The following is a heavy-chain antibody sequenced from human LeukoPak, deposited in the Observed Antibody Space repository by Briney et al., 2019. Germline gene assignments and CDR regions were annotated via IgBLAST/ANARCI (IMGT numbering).Heavy chain of an antibody. V-gene: IGHV3-30*18. Sequence: GGSLRLSCAASGFTFSSYGMHWVRRAPGKGLEWVAVISYDGSNKYYADSVKGRFTISRDNSKNTLYLQMNSLRAEDTAVYYCAKDPSPESIAARGFDYWGQGTLVTVSS. CDR2: ISYDGSNK. CDR1: GFTFSSYG. D-gene: IGHD6-6*01. CDR3: AKDPSPESIAARGFDY. J-gene: IGHJ4*02.